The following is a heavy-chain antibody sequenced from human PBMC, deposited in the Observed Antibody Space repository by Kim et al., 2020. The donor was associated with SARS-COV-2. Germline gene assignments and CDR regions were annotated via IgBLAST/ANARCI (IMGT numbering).Heavy chain of an antibody. J-gene: IGHJ6*02. CDR1: GFTFSSYA. CDR3: ASARSGWYEEDYYHYYGLDV. D-gene: IGHD6-19*01. Sequence: GGSLRLSCAASGFTFSSYAMSWVRQAPGKGLEWVSALSATGESTYYADSVEGRFTISRDNSKNALYLQMNSLRAEDTAVYYCASARSGWYEEDYYHYYGLDVWGQGTTVTVSS. V-gene: IGHV3-23*01. CDR2: LSATGEST.